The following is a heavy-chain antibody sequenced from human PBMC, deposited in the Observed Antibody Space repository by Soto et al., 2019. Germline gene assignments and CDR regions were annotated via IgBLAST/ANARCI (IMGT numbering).Heavy chain of an antibody. V-gene: IGHV4-34*01. D-gene: IGHD6-13*01. J-gene: IGHJ6*02. Sequence: PSETLSLTCAVYGGSFSGYYWSWIRQPPGKGLEWIGEINHSGRTNYNPSLKSRVTISVDTSKNQFSLKLSSVTAADTAVYYCARNRRSSWYYYYYGMDVWGQGTTVTVSS. CDR3: ARNRRSSWYYYYYGMDV. CDR2: INHSGRT. CDR1: GGSFSGYY.